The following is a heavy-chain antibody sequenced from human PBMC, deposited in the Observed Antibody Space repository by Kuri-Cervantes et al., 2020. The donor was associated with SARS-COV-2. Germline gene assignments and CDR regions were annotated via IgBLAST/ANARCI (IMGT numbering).Heavy chain of an antibody. CDR2: INHSGST. J-gene: IGHJ4*02. V-gene: IGHV4-34*01. Sequence: ETLSLTCAVYGGSFSGYYWSWIRQPPGKGLEWIGEINHSGSTNYNPSLKSRVTISVDTSKNQFSLKLSSVTAADTAVYYCARGPDEGYYFDYWGQGTLVTVSS. CDR3: ARGPDEGYYFDY. CDR1: GGSFSGYY.